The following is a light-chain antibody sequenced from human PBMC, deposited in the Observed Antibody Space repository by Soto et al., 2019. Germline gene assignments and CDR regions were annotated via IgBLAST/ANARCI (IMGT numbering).Light chain of an antibody. CDR2: EVS. CDR3: SSYAITSTPIYV. Sequence: QSALAQPASVSGSPGQSISISCTGTSSDVGRYNYVSWYQHHPGKAPKLKISEVSNRPSGISTRFSGSKFGNTASLTISGLQAEDEADYYCSSYAITSTPIYVFGTGTKVTVL. CDR1: SSDVGRYNY. V-gene: IGLV2-14*01. J-gene: IGLJ1*01.